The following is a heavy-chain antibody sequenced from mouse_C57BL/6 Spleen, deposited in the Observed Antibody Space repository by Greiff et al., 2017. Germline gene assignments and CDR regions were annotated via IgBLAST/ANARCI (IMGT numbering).Heavy chain of an antibody. J-gene: IGHJ4*01. CDR3: ERRGSNGYYAMDY. Sequence: VQLQQPGAELVKPGASVTLSCKASGYTFPSYWMHWVKQRPGQGLAWIGMIHPNSGSTNYNEKFKSKATLTVDKSSSTAYMQLSSLTSEDSAVYYCERRGSNGYYAMDYWGKGTSVTVSS. CDR1: GYTFPSYW. D-gene: IGHD1-1*02. V-gene: IGHV1-64*01. CDR2: IHPNSGST.